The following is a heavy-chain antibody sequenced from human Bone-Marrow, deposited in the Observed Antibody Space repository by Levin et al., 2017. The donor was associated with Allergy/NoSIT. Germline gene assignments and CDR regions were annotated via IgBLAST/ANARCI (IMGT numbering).Heavy chain of an antibody. CDR3: AVTFYYGSGSHSTLSAYYYNAMDV. V-gene: IGHV1-69*13. CDR2: IIPMFGTP. Sequence: SVKVSCKTSGDTFSSHAISWLRQAPGQGLEWMGAIIPMFGTPNYAQKFQDRVTITADESTSTGYMEVSSLKSEDTAVYFCAVTFYYGSGSHSTLSAYYYNAMDVWGQGTTVTVSS. CDR1: GDTFSSHA. J-gene: IGHJ6*02. D-gene: IGHD3-10*01.